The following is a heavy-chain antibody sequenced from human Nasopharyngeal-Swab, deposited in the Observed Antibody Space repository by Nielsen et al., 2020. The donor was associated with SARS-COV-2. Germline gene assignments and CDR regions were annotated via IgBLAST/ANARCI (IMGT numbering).Heavy chain of an antibody. CDR3: ARVEAGYSSGGPYYYYGMDV. CDR1: GYTFTSYA. V-gene: IGHV1-3*01. CDR2: INAGHGYT. J-gene: IGHJ6*02. D-gene: IGHD6-19*01. Sequence: ASVKVSCKASGYTFTSYAMHWVRQATAHRLEWIGWINAGHGYTKYSQKFQGRVTITRDTSASTAYMELSSLRSEDKAVYYCARVEAGYSSGGPYYYYGMDVWCQGTTVTVSS.